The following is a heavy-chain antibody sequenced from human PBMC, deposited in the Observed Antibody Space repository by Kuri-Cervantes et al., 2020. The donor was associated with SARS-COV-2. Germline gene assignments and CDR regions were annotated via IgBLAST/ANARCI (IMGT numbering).Heavy chain of an antibody. J-gene: IGHJ6*03. Sequence: SETLSLTCTVSGGSISSSSYYWGWIRQPPGKGLEWIGSIYYSGSTYYNPSLKSRVTISVDTSKNQFSLKLSSVTAADTAVYYCARAYGLLRYIYYMDVWGEGTTVTVSS. CDR1: GGSISSSSYY. CDR2: IYYSGST. D-gene: IGHD3-9*01. V-gene: IGHV4-39*01. CDR3: ARAYGLLRYIYYMDV.